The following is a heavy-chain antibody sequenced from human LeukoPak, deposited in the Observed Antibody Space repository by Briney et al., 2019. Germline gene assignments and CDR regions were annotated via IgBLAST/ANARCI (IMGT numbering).Heavy chain of an antibody. CDR3: ARGTTVVTPWFDP. V-gene: IGHV4-59*01. Sequence: SETLSLTCTVSGGSMTSYYWNWIRQPPGKGLEWIGYIYYTGSTNYNPSLRSRVTISVDTSKNQFSLKLTSVTAADTAVYYCARGTTVVTPWFDPWGQGTLVTVSS. CDR2: IYYTGST. CDR1: GGSMTSYY. D-gene: IGHD4-23*01. J-gene: IGHJ5*02.